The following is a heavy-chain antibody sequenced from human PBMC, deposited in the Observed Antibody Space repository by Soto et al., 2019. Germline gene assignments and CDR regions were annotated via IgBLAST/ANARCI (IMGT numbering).Heavy chain of an antibody. CDR1: GFTFSDHY. V-gene: IGHV3-72*01. CDR3: ARDCSPEVGATCDVFDY. J-gene: IGHJ4*02. CDR2: TRNKANSYTT. Sequence: GGSLRLSCAASGFTFSDHYMDWVRQAPGKGLEWVGRTRNKANSYTTEYAASVKGRFTISRDDSKNSLYLQMNSLKTEDTAVYYCARDCSPEVGATCDVFDYWGQGTLVTVSS. D-gene: IGHD1-26*01.